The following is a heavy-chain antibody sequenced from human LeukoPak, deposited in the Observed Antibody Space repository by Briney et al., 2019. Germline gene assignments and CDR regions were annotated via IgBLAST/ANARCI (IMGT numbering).Heavy chain of an antibody. J-gene: IGHJ6*03. CDR1: GGSISSYY. D-gene: IGHD6-13*01. CDR2: IYTSGST. V-gene: IGHV4-4*07. CDR3: ARRAAAVGTYYMDV. Sequence: SETLSLTCTVSGGSISSYYWSWIRQPAGKGLEWIGRIYTSGSTNYNPSLKSRVTISVDKSKNQFSLKLSSVTAADTAVYYCARRAAAVGTYYMDVWGKGTTVTASS.